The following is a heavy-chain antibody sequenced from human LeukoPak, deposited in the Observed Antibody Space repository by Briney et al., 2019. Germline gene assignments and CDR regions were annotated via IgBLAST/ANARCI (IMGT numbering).Heavy chain of an antibody. D-gene: IGHD4-17*01. Sequence: SQTLSLTCTVSGGSISSGDYYWSWIRQPPGKGLEWIGYIYYSGSTYYNPSLKSRVTISVDTSKNQFSLKLSSVTAADTAVYYCARDQDYGGDAFDIWGQGTMVTVSS. CDR3: ARDQDYGGDAFDI. V-gene: IGHV4-30-4*01. J-gene: IGHJ3*02. CDR1: GGSISSGDYY. CDR2: IYYSGST.